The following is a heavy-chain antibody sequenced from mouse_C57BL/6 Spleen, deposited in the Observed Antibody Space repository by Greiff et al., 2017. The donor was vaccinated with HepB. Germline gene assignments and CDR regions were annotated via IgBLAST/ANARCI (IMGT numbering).Heavy chain of an antibody. D-gene: IGHD2-4*01. J-gene: IGHJ2*01. Sequence: EVQLQQSGPELVKPGASVKMSCKASGYTFTDYNMHWVKQSHGKSLEWIGYINPNNGGTSYNQKFKGKATLTVNKSSSTAYMELRSLTSEDSAVYYCAGITTGALDYWGQGTTLTVSS. CDR2: INPNNGGT. CDR1: GYTFTDYN. CDR3: AGITTGALDY. V-gene: IGHV1-22*01.